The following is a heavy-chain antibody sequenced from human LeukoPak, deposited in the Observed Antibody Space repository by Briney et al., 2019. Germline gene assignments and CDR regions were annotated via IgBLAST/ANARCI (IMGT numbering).Heavy chain of an antibody. V-gene: IGHV3-23*01. CDR3: ARNGEGYYFDY. D-gene: IGHD7-27*01. CDR1: GFAFNSYA. Sequence: GGSLRLSCAASGFAFNSYALHWVRQAPGKGLEWVSAISGSGGSTYYTDSVKGRFTISRDNSKNTLYLQMNSLRAEDTAVYYCARNGEGYYFDYWGQGTLVTVSS. CDR2: ISGSGGST. J-gene: IGHJ4*02.